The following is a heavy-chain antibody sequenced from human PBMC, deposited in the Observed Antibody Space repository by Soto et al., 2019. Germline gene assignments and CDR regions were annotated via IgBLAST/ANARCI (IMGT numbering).Heavy chain of an antibody. Sequence: EVQLLESGGGLVQPGGSLRLSCAASGFTFSSFAMSWVRQAPGKGLEWVSAIGSRGDSTYYADSVKGRFTISRDNSKNTLYLQMNSLRAEDTAVYYCAKDLIYGYNSGCRFDSWGQGTLVTVSS. V-gene: IGHV3-23*01. J-gene: IGHJ4*02. CDR2: IGSRGDST. D-gene: IGHD6-19*01. CDR3: AKDLIYGYNSGCRFDS. CDR1: GFTFSSFA.